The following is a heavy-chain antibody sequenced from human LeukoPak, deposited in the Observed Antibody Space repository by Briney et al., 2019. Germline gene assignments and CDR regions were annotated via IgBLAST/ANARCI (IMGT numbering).Heavy chain of an antibody. V-gene: IGHV6-1*01. Sequence: SQTLSLTCAISGDSVSSNRGAWNWIRQSPSRGLEWLGRTYYRSNYYNDYALSVKSRITINPDTSKNQFSLQLNSVTPEDTAVYYCARGVYDSTYFDYWGPGILVTVSS. CDR1: GDSVSSNRGA. D-gene: IGHD5/OR15-5a*01. J-gene: IGHJ4*02. CDR3: ARGVYDSTYFDY. CDR2: TYYRSNYYN.